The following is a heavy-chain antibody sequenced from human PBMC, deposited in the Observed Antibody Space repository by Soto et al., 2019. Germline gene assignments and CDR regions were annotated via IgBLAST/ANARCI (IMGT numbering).Heavy chain of an antibody. D-gene: IGHD1-1*01. J-gene: IGHJ4*02. CDR3: ARGRYGDY. V-gene: IGHV1-18*01. CDR1: GYGFTTYG. Sequence: QVHLVQSGAEVKKPGASVKVSCKGSGYGFTTYGITWVRQAPGQGLEWMAWISAHNGNTNYAQKLQGRVTVPRDTSTSKAYMALRSLSSDDTAVYYCARGRYGDYWGQGALVTVSS. CDR2: ISAHNGNT.